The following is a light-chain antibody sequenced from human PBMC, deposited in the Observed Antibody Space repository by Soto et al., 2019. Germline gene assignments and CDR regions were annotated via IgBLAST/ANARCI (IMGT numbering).Light chain of an antibody. CDR3: QQYDSSVT. Sequence: EIVLTQSPGSLSLSPGERATLSCRASQSVDSRFYAWYQQRPGQAPRLLIYGASRRATGIPDRFTGSGSGKDSTLIISGLEPEDVALYYCQQYDSSVTFGLGTKVEIK. V-gene: IGKV3-20*01. J-gene: IGKJ1*01. CDR1: QSVDSRF. CDR2: GAS.